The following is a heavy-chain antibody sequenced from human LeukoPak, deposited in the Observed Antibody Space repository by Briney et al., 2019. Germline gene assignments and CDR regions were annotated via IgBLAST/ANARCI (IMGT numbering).Heavy chain of an antibody. CDR1: GYTFASYG. V-gene: IGHV1-18*01. Sequence: ASVKVSCKASGYTFASYGISWVRQAPGQGLEWMGWISSYNGNTIYAQKLQCRVTMTTDTSTSTAYMELRSLRSDDTAVYYCARREENWFDPWGQGTLVTVSS. D-gene: IGHD1-26*01. J-gene: IGHJ5*02. CDR2: ISSYNGNT. CDR3: ARREENWFDP.